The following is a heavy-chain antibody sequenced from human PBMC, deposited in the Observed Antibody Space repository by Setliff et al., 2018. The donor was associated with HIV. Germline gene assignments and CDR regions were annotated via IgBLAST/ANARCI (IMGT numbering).Heavy chain of an antibody. D-gene: IGHD3-16*01. J-gene: IGHJ4*02. CDR2: IYTSGST. Sequence: PSETLSLTCTVSGGSISSYYWSWIRQPPGKGLEWIGYIYTSGSTNYNPSLKSRVTISVDTSKNQFSLKLSSVTAADTAVYYCARSTGELDYWGQGTLVTVSS. CDR3: ARSTGELDY. V-gene: IGHV4-4*09. CDR1: GGSISSYY.